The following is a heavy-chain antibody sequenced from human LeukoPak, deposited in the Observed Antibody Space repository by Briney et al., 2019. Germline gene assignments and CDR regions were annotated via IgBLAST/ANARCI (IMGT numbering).Heavy chain of an antibody. Sequence: SGTLSLTCAVSGGSISSSNWWRWVRQPPGKGLGWIGEIYHSGSTNYNPSLKSRVTISVDKSKNQFSLKLSSVTAADTAVYYCARLRGYDILTGSSIGLDYWGQGTLVTVSS. CDR1: GGSISSSNW. D-gene: IGHD3-9*01. V-gene: IGHV4-4*02. CDR2: IYHSGST. CDR3: ARLRGYDILTGSSIGLDY. J-gene: IGHJ4*02.